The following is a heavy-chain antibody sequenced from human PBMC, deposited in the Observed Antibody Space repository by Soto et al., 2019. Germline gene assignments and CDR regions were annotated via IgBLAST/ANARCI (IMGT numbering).Heavy chain of an antibody. CDR3: VMVDNYVTPTPQDV. CDR2: ISPYTGNT. D-gene: IGHD3-16*01. V-gene: IGHV1-18*01. Sequence: QVQLVQCGDEVKKPGASVKVSCRASGYIFVNCGIAWVRQAQGQGIEWMGWISPYTGNTHSATKVQGRLTMTTDTSTSTAYMDLGSLTSVDTAVYYCVMVDNYVTPTPQDVWGQGTTVTVSS. CDR1: GYIFVNCG. J-gene: IGHJ6*02.